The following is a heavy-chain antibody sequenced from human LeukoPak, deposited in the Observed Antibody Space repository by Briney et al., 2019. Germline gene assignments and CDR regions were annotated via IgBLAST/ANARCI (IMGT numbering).Heavy chain of an antibody. D-gene: IGHD6-19*01. CDR1: GYRFTSYW. V-gene: IGHV5-10-1*01. CDR3: ASQLYSSGWVDY. CDR2: IDPSDSYT. Sequence: GESLRISCKGSGYRFTSYWISWVRPMPGKGLEWMGRIDPSDSYTNYSPSFQGHVTISADKSISTAYLQWSSLKASDTAMYYCASQLYSSGWVDYWGQGTRVTVSS. J-gene: IGHJ4*02.